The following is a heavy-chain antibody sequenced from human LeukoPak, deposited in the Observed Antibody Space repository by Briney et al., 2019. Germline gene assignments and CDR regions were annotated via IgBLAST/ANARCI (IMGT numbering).Heavy chain of an antibody. CDR1: GYTFTSYD. D-gene: IGHD3-22*01. J-gene: IGHJ5*02. CDR3: ARRAGYYADVGVWFDA. CDR2: MNPNSGNT. Sequence: GASVKVSCKASGYTFTSYDINWVRQATGQGLEWMGWMNPNSGNTGYGQKFQGRVTMTRNTSISTAYMELSSLRSEDTAVYYCARRAGYYADVGVWFDAWSQGTLVTVSS. V-gene: IGHV1-8*01.